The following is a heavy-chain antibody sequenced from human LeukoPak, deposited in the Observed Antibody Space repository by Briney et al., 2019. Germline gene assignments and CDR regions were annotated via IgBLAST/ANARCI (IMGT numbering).Heavy chain of an antibody. J-gene: IGHJ4*02. CDR3: ARGQGRDY. CDR1: GGSISSYY. CDR2: IYYSGST. Sequence: SETLSLTCTVSGGSISSYYWSWIRQPPGKGLEWIGYIYYSGSTNYNPSLKSRVTISVDTSKNQFSLKLSSVPAADTAVSYCARGQGRDYWGQGTLVTVSS. V-gene: IGHV4-59*01.